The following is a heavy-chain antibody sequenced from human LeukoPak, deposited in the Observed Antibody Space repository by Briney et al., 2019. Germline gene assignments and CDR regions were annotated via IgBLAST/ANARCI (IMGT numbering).Heavy chain of an antibody. CDR2: INEDGSEK. CDR1: GFTFSSYA. D-gene: IGHD2-2*01. V-gene: IGHV3-7*01. Sequence: PGGSLRLSCAASGFTFSSYAMSWVRQAPGKGLEWVANINEDGSEKYYVDSVKGRFTISRDNAKNSLYLQMNSLRVEDTAVYYCASDTKVPSPWGQGTLVTVSS. CDR3: ASDTKVPSP. J-gene: IGHJ5*02.